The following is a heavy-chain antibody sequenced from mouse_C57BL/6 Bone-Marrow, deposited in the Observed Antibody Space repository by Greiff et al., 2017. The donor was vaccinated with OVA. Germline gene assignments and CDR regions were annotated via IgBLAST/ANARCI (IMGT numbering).Heavy chain of an antibody. CDR1: GYTFTSYW. Sequence: VQLQQPGAELVRPGSSVKLSCKASGYTFTSYWMDWVKQRPGQGLEWIGNIYPSDSETHYNQKFKDKAKLTVDKSSSTAYMQLSSLTSEDSAVYYCARSLYYYGSSDAYWGQGTLVTVSA. V-gene: IGHV1-61*01. J-gene: IGHJ3*01. CDR2: IYPSDSET. D-gene: IGHD1-1*01. CDR3: ARSLYYYGSSDAY.